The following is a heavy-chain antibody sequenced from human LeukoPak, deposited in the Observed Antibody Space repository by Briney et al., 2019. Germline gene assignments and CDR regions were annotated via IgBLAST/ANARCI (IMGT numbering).Heavy chain of an antibody. CDR2: INPNSGGT. V-gene: IGHV1-2*02. CDR1: GYTFTAYY. Sequence: ASLKVSCMASGYTFTAYYMHWVRQAPGQGLEWMGWINPNSGGTNYAQKFQGRVTMTKDTSISTAYMELSRLRSDDTAVYYCARDRVVVPAAFDYWGQGTLVTVSS. CDR3: ARDRVVVPAAFDY. D-gene: IGHD2-2*01. J-gene: IGHJ4*02.